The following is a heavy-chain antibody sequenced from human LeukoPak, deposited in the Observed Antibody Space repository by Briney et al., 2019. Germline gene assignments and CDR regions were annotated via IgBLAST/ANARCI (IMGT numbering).Heavy chain of an antibody. CDR1: GFTFSSYA. Sequence: GRSLRLSCAASGFTFSSYAMHWVRQAPGKGLEWVAVISYDGSNKYYADSVKGRFTISRDNSKNTLYLQMNSLRAEDTAVYYCAGPVEGYDISYYYYGMDVWGKGTTVTVSS. D-gene: IGHD3-9*01. V-gene: IGHV3-30*04. J-gene: IGHJ6*04. CDR2: ISYDGSNK. CDR3: AGPVEGYDISYYYYGMDV.